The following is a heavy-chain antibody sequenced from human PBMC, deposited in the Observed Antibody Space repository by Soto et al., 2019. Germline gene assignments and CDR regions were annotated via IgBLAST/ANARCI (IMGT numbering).Heavy chain of an antibody. CDR1: GYTFNAYS. CDR3: ARDWALDY. D-gene: IGHD7-27*01. Sequence: ASVKVSCKAAGYTFNAYSVRWVRQAPGQRLEWMGMINPSGDTTTYAQNFQGRVTMTRDTSTTTVYMELSGLRSEDTAVYYCARDWALDYWGQGTLVTVS. V-gene: IGHV1-46*02. J-gene: IGHJ4*02. CDR2: INPSGDTT.